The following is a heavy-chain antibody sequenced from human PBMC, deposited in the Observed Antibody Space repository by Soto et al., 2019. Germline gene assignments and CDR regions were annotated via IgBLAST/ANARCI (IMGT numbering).Heavy chain of an antibody. CDR3: ARGNWGSSDY. D-gene: IGHD7-27*01. CDR2: IYYSGST. Sequence: SETLSLTCTVSGGSISSSSYYWGWIRQPPGKGLEWIGSIYYSGSTYYNPSLKSRVTISVDTSKNQFSLKLSSVTAADTAVYYCARGNWGSSDYWGQGTLVTVSS. CDR1: GGSISSSSYY. J-gene: IGHJ4*02. V-gene: IGHV4-39*01.